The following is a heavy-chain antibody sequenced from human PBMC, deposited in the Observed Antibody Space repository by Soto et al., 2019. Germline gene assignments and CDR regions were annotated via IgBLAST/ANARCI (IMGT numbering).Heavy chain of an antibody. V-gene: IGHV3-33*01. CDR1: GFTFSSYG. CDR2: IWYDGSNK. D-gene: IGHD6-13*01. Sequence: QVQLVESGGGVVQPGRSLRLSCAASGFTFSSYGMHWVRQAPGKGLEWVAVIWYDGSNKYYADSVKGRFTISRDNSKNTLYLQMNIRRAEDTAVYYCARDEGYSSSWYDVLVQGTLVTVSS. J-gene: IGHJ5*02. CDR3: ARDEGYSSSWYDV.